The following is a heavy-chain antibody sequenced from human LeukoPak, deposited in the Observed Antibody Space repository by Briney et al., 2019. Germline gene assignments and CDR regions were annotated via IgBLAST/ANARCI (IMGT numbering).Heavy chain of an antibody. Sequence: PGGSLRLSCAASGFTFSSYSMNWVRQAPGKGLEWVSSISSSSSYIYYADSVKGRFTITRDNAKNSLYLQVNSLRAEDTAVYYCARDPLGYCSSTSCFIYMDVWGKGTTVTVSS. V-gene: IGHV3-21*01. J-gene: IGHJ6*03. CDR3: ARDPLGYCSSTSCFIYMDV. CDR1: GFTFSSYS. D-gene: IGHD2-2*01. CDR2: ISSSSSYI.